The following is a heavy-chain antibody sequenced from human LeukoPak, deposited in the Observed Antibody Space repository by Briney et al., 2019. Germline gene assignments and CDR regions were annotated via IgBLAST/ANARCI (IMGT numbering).Heavy chain of an antibody. V-gene: IGHV1-18*01. D-gene: IGHD6-19*01. CDR3: ARDRGSLAVGDSRTSDY. CDR1: GYTFTSYG. J-gene: IGHJ4*02. CDR2: ISAYNGNT. Sequence: GASVKVSCKASGYTFTSYGISWVRQAPGQGLEWMGWISAYNGNTNYAQKVQDRVTLTTDTSTSTAYMELGSLRSDDTAVYYCARDRGSLAVGDSRTSDYWGQGTLVTVSS.